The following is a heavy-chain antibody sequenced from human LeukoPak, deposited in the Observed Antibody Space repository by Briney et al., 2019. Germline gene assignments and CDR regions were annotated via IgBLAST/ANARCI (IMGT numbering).Heavy chain of an antibody. D-gene: IGHD6-13*01. Sequence: GASVKVSCTASGYTFAGYYVHWVRQAPGKGLEWMGGFDPEDGETIYAQKFQGRVTMTEDTSTDTAYMELSSLRSEDTAVYYCATDSRPYYYYGMDVWGQGTTVTVSS. CDR2: FDPEDGET. CDR1: GYTFAGYY. V-gene: IGHV1-24*01. CDR3: ATDSRPYYYYGMDV. J-gene: IGHJ6*02.